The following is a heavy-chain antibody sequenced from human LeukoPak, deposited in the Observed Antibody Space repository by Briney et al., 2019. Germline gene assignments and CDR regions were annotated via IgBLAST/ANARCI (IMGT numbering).Heavy chain of an antibody. D-gene: IGHD3-3*01. J-gene: IGHJ6*04. CDR1: GYTCTGYY. Sequence: GASVKVSCKASGYTCTGYYMHWVRQAPGQGLEWMGWINPNSGGTNYAQKFQGRVTMTRDTSISTAYMELSRLRSDDAAVYYCARYDFWSGYPMDVWGKGTTVTVSS. CDR3: ARYDFWSGYPMDV. V-gene: IGHV1-2*02. CDR2: INPNSGGT.